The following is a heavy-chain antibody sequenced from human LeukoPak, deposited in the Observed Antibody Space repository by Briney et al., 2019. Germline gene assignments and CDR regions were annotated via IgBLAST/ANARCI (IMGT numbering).Heavy chain of an antibody. J-gene: IGHJ6*03. CDR1: GGSISSYY. Sequence: SETLSLTCTVSGGSISSYYWSWIQQPPGKGLEWIEYIYTSGSTNYNPSLKSRVTISVDTSKNQFSLKLSSVTAADTAVYYCARQKAYSNSWGYYYYMDVWGKGTTVTVSS. V-gene: IGHV4-4*09. D-gene: IGHD4-11*01. CDR2: IYTSGST. CDR3: ARQKAYSNSWGYYYYMDV.